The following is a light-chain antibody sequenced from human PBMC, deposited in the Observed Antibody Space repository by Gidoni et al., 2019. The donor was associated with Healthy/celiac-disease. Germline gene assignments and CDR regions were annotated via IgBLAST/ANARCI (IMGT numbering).Light chain of an antibody. Sequence: EIVLTQSPATLSLSPGERATLPCRASQSVSSYLAWYQQKPGQAPRLLIYDASNRATGIPARFSGSGSGTDFTLTISSLEPEDFAVYYCQQRSNWYTFXXXTKLEIK. CDR1: QSVSSY. CDR2: DAS. V-gene: IGKV3-11*01. CDR3: QQRSNWYT. J-gene: IGKJ2*01.